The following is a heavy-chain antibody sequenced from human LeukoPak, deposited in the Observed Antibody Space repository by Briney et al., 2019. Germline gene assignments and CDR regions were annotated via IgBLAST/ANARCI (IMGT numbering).Heavy chain of an antibody. D-gene: IGHD1/OR15-1a*01. CDR3: ARDRTGHFDY. CDR2: IKQDGSEK. Sequence: GGSLRLSCAASGFTLSSYWMSWVRQAPGKGLEWVANIKQDGSEKYYVDSVKGRFTISRDNAKNSLYLQMNSLRAEDTAVYYCARDRTGHFDYWGQGTLVTVSS. CDR1: GFTLSSYW. V-gene: IGHV3-7*01. J-gene: IGHJ4*02.